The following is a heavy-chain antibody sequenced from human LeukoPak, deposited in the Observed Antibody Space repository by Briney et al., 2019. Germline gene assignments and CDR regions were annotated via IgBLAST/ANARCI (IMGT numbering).Heavy chain of an antibody. J-gene: IGHJ4*02. D-gene: IGHD2-2*01. CDR2: INHSGST. Sequence: SETLSLTCAVYGGSFSGYYWSWIRQPPGKGLEWIGEINHSGSTNYNPSPKSRVTISVDTSKNQFSPKLSSVTAADTAVYYCARAGTGDCSSTSCTVDYWGQGTLVTVSS. CDR1: GGSFSGYY. V-gene: IGHV4-34*01. CDR3: ARAGTGDCSSTSCTVDY.